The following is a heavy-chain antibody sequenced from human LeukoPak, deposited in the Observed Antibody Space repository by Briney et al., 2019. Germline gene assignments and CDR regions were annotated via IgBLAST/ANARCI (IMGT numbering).Heavy chain of an antibody. D-gene: IGHD2-2*01. Sequence: PSETLSLTCTVSGGSISSSSYYWGWIRQPPGKGLEWIGSIYYSGSTYYNPSLKSRVTISVDTSKNQFSLKLSSVTAADTAVYYCARHITLYELLQPYFDYWGQGTLVTVSS. V-gene: IGHV4-39*01. CDR2: IYYSGST. CDR1: GGSISSSSYY. J-gene: IGHJ4*02. CDR3: ARHITLYELLQPYFDY.